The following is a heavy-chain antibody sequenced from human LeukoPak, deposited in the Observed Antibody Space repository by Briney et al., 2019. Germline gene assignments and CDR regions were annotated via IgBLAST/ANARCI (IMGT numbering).Heavy chain of an antibody. CDR1: GGSFSGYY. CDR3: ARRGSSSWSSFYYMDV. J-gene: IGHJ6*03. V-gene: IGHV4-34*01. CDR2: INHSGST. D-gene: IGHD6-13*01. Sequence: SETLSLTCAVYGGSFSGYYWSWIRQPPGKGLEWIGEINHSGSTNYNPSLKSRVTISVDTSKNQFSLKLSSVTAADTAVYYCARRGSSSWSSFYYMDVWGKGTTVTISS.